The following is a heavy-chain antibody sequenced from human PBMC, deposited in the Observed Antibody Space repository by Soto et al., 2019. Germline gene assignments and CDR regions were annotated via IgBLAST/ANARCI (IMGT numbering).Heavy chain of an antibody. CDR3: ARSGYSSSWYLKTYYFDY. J-gene: IGHJ4*02. V-gene: IGHV1-3*01. CDR2: INAGNGNT. Sequence: ASVKVSCKASGYTFTSYAMHWVRQAPGQRLEWMGWINAGNGNTKYSQKFQGRITITRDTSASTAYMELSSLRSEDTAVYYCARSGYSSSWYLKTYYFDYWGQGTLVTVSS. D-gene: IGHD6-13*01. CDR1: GYTFTSYA.